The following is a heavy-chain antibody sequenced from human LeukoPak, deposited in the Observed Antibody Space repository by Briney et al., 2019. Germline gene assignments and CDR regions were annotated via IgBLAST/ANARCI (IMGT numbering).Heavy chain of an antibody. CDR2: IYYSGST. J-gene: IGHJ4*02. CDR3: ARCSGYSPPDY. D-gene: IGHD3-22*01. V-gene: IGHV4-59*01. Sequence: SETLSLTCTVSGGSISSYYWSWIRQPPGKGLEWIGYIYYSGSTNYNPSLKSRVTISVDTSKNQFSLRLSSVTAADTAVYYCARCSGYSPPDYWGQGTLVTVSS. CDR1: GGSISSYY.